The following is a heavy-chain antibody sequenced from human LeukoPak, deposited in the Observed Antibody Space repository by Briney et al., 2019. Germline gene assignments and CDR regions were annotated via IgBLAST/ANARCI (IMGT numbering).Heavy chain of an antibody. Sequence: PGGSLRLSCAASGFTFRNYGMHWVRQAPGKGLEWVAFISYDGSSKYYADSVKGRFTISRDNSKNTLYLQMNSLRAEDTAVYYCARDWDITPTDVWGQGTTVTVSS. CDR1: GFTFRNYG. CDR2: ISYDGSSK. D-gene: IGHD2-15*01. J-gene: IGHJ6*02. V-gene: IGHV3-30*03. CDR3: ARDWDITPTDV.